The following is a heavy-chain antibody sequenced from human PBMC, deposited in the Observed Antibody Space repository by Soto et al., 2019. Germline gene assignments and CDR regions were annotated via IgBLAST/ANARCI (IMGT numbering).Heavy chain of an antibody. V-gene: IGHV4-59*08. D-gene: IGHD6-13*01. CDR2: IFYSGST. CDR1: GGSISSYY. CDR3: ARTYISSWYDSYYYYMDV. J-gene: IGHJ6*03. Sequence: QVQLQESGPGLVKPSETLSLTCTVSGGSISSYYWSWIRQPPGKGLEWIGHIFYSGSTSYNPSLKSRVTIAVDTSKNQFSLKLSSVTAADTAVYYCARTYISSWYDSYYYYMDVWGKGTTVTVSS.